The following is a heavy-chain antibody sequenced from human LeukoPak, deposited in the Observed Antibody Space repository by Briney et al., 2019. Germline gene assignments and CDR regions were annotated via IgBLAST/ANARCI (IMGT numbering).Heavy chain of an antibody. Sequence: PSETLSLTCAVYGGSFSGYYWSWIRQPPGKGLEWIGEINHSGSTKYNPSLKSRVTISVDTSKNQFSLKLSSVTAADTAVYYCARAAGYCSSTSCYVRGWFDPWGQGTLVTVSS. CDR1: GGSFSGYY. CDR3: ARAAGYCSSTSCYVRGWFDP. CDR2: INHSGST. J-gene: IGHJ5*02. D-gene: IGHD2-2*01. V-gene: IGHV4-34*01.